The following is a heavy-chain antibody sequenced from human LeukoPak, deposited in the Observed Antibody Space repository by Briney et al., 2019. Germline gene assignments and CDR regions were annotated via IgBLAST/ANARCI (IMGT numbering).Heavy chain of an antibody. V-gene: IGHV1-2*02. D-gene: IGHD3-22*01. Sequence: ASVKVSCKASGYTFTGYYMHWVRQAPGQGLEWMGWINPNSGGTNYAQKFQGRVTMTRGTSISTAYMELSRLRSDDTAVYYCARGPVDYYYDSSGYYEGYFDYWGQGTLVTVSS. CDR1: GYTFTGYY. J-gene: IGHJ4*02. CDR3: ARGPVDYYYDSSGYYEGYFDY. CDR2: INPNSGGT.